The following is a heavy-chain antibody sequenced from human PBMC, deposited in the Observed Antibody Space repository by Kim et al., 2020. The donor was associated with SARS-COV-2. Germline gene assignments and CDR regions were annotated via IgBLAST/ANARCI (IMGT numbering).Heavy chain of an antibody. CDR3: AILAALSSSEGTFGNYYYYYMDV. Sequence: ASVKVSCKASGYTFTSYDINWVRQATGQGLEWMGWMNPNSGNTGYAQKFQGRVTMTRNTSISTAYMELSSLRSEDTAVYYCAILAALSSSEGTFGNYYYYYMDVWGKGTTVTVSS. CDR2: MNPNSGNT. CDR1: GYTFTSYD. V-gene: IGHV1-8*01. J-gene: IGHJ6*03. D-gene: IGHD1-1*01.